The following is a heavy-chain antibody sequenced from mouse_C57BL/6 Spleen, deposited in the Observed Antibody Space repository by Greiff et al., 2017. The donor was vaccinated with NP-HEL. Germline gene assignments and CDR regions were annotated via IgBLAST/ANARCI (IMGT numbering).Heavy chain of an antibody. Sequence: QVQLQQPGAELVRPGSSVKLSCKASGHTFTSYWMHWVKQRPIQGLEWIGNIDPSDSETHYNQKFKDKATLTVDKSSSTAYMQLSSLTSEDSAVYYCARRTDYYGSSYLDYWGQGTTLTVSS. D-gene: IGHD1-1*01. CDR2: IDPSDSET. CDR3: ARRTDYYGSSYLDY. V-gene: IGHV1-52*01. J-gene: IGHJ2*01. CDR1: GHTFTSYW.